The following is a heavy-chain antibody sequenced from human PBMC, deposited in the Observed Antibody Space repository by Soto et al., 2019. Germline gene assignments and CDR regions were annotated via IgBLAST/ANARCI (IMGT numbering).Heavy chain of an antibody. J-gene: IGHJ4*02. CDR2: ISGSGGST. CDR1: GFTFSSYA. Sequence: GGSLRLSCAASGFTFSSYAMSWVRQAPGRGLEWVSAISGSGGSTYYADSVKGRFTISRDNSKNTLYLQMNSLRAEDTAVYYCGKDFMITFGGVIGEYYFDYWGQGTLVTVSS. V-gene: IGHV3-23*01. D-gene: IGHD3-16*02. CDR3: GKDFMITFGGVIGEYYFDY.